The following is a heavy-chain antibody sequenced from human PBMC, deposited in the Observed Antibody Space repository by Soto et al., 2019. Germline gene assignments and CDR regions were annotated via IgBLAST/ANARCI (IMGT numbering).Heavy chain of an antibody. CDR1: CGSISSYY. V-gene: IGHV4-59*01. D-gene: IGHD4-4*01. Sequence: SETLSLTCTVSCGSISSYYWSWIRQPPGKGLEWIGYIYYSGSTNYNPSLKSRVTISVDTSKNQFSLKLSSVTAADTAVYYCARILRLQFFDYWGQGTLVTVS. CDR2: IYYSGST. J-gene: IGHJ4*02. CDR3: ARILRLQFFDY.